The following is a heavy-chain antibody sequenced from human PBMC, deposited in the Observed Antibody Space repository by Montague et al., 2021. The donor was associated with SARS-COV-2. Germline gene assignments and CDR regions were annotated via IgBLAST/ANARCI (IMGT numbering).Heavy chain of an antibody. CDR3: ARAGSGSYSFYYYYYGMDV. CDR2: IYYSGST. CDR1: GGSISSYY. Sequence: SETLSLTCTASGGSISSYYWSWIRQPPGKGLEWIGYIYYSGSTNYNPSLKSRVTISVDTSKNQFSLKLSSVTAADTAVYYCARAGSGSYSFYYYYYGMDVWGQGITVTVSS. D-gene: IGHD3-10*01. J-gene: IGHJ6*02. V-gene: IGHV4-59*08.